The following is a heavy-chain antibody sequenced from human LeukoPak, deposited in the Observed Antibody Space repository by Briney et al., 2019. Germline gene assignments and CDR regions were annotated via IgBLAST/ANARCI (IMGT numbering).Heavy chain of an antibody. V-gene: IGHV3-23*01. CDR1: GFTFSSYA. Sequence: GGSLRLSCAASGFTFSSYAMSWVRQAPGKGLEWVSSISGGGGSTYYTDSVKGRFTISRDNSKNTLYLQMNSLRAEDTAVYYCARDYGSGSYALDYWGQGTLVTVSS. J-gene: IGHJ4*02. CDR2: ISGGGGST. D-gene: IGHD3-10*01. CDR3: ARDYGSGSYALDY.